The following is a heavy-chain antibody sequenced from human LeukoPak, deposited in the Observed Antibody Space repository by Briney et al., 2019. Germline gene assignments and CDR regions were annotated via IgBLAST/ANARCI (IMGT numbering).Heavy chain of an antibody. D-gene: IGHD2-2*01. Sequence: ASVKVSCKASGYTFTSYYMHWVRQAPGQGLEWMGIINPSGGSTSYAQKFQGRVTMTRDMSTSTVYMELSSLRSEDTAVYYCARDSNLGYCSSTSCSVIDYWGQGTLVTVPS. CDR1: GYTFTSYY. CDR3: ARDSNLGYCSSTSCSVIDY. CDR2: INPSGGST. J-gene: IGHJ4*02. V-gene: IGHV1-46*01.